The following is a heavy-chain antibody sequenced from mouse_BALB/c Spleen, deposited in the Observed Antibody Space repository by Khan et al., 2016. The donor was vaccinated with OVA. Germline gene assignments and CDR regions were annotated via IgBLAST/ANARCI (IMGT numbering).Heavy chain of an antibody. CDR2: INPKNCGT. CDR1: GYTFTSYY. V-gene: IGHV1S81*02. D-gene: IGHD1-1*02. CDR3: TRSGYGAFAY. Sequence: VQLQESGAELVKPGASVKLSCKASGYTFTSYYMYWVKQRPGQGLEWIGEINPKNCGTNFNEKFKSKATLSVDKSSSTAYMQLNNRTSEDSAVYYCTRSGYGAFAYWGQGTLVTVSA. J-gene: IGHJ3*01.